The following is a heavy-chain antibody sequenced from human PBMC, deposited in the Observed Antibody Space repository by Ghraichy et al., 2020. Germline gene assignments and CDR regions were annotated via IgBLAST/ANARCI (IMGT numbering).Heavy chain of an antibody. Sequence: GGSLRLSCVASGFAFRNFWMSWVRQAPGKGLEWVANIDTDGFETYYVDSVEGRFTISKDNAKNSVFLQMNRLGAEDTAVYFCVKYHYCHMDVWGKGTTVTVSS. CDR2: IDTDGFET. D-gene: IGHD2/OR15-2a*01. CDR3: VKYHYCHMDV. V-gene: IGHV3-7*03. J-gene: IGHJ6*03. CDR1: GFAFRNFW.